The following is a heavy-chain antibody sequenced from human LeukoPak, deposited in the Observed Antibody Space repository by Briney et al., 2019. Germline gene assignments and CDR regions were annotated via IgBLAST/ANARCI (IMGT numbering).Heavy chain of an antibody. J-gene: IGHJ5*02. V-gene: IGHV3-23*01. CDR3: AKDYSSSSLSRWFDP. Sequence: GGSLRLSCAASGFAFSSYAMSWVRQAPGKGLEWVSAISGSGGSTYYADSVKGRFTISRDNSKNTLYLQMNSVRAEDTAVYYCAKDYSSSSLSRWFDPWGQGTLVTVSS. D-gene: IGHD6-6*01. CDR1: GFAFSSYA. CDR2: ISGSGGST.